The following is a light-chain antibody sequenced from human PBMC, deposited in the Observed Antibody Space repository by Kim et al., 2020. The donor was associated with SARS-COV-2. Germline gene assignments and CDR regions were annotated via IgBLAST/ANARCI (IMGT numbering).Light chain of an antibody. CDR1: SSNIGAGYD. CDR2: GNS. J-gene: IGLJ2*01. Sequence: RVTISCTGGSSNIGAGYDVHWYRQLPGTAPKHLIYGNSNRPSGVPDRFAGSKSGTSASLAITGLQAEDEADYCCQSYDSSLSGVLFGGGTQLTVL. CDR3: QSYDSSLSGVL. V-gene: IGLV1-40*01.